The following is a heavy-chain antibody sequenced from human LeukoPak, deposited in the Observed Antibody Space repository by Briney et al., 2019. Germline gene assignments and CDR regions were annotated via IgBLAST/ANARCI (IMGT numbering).Heavy chain of an antibody. J-gene: IGHJ4*02. V-gene: IGHV4-59*01. Sequence: SETVSLTCTVSGGSINNYYWSWIRQPPGKGLEWIGYIYYSGSTNYNPSLKSRVTISIDTSKNQFSLKLTSVTAADTAVYYCARDAPYCGGDCYFDYWGQGTLVTVSS. CDR1: GGSINNYY. CDR2: IYYSGST. D-gene: IGHD2-21*02. CDR3: ARDAPYCGGDCYFDY.